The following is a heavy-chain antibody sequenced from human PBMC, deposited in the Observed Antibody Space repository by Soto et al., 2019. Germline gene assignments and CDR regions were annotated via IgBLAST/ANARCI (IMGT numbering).Heavy chain of an antibody. Sequence: SETLSLTCAVSGGSISSGGYSWSWIRQPPGKGLEWIGYIYHSGSTYYNPSLKRRVTISVDRSKNQFSLKLSSVTAADTAVYYCARYCSSTSCYNGGDYYYGMDVWGQGTTVTVSS. V-gene: IGHV4-30-2*01. CDR1: GGSISSGGYS. J-gene: IGHJ6*02. CDR3: ARYCSSTSCYNGGDYYYGMDV. D-gene: IGHD2-2*02. CDR2: IYHSGST.